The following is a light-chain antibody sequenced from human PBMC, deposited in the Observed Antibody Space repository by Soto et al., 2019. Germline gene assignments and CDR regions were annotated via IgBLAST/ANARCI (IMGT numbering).Light chain of an antibody. Sequence: EIVMTQSPATLSVSPGERATLSCRASQSVSSNLAWYQQKPGQAPRLLIYGASTRPTGIPARFSGSGSGTEFPLTISSLQSEDFAVYYCQQYNNWPQTFGQGTKLEIK. CDR2: GAS. CDR3: QQYNNWPQT. CDR1: QSVSSN. J-gene: IGKJ2*01. V-gene: IGKV3D-15*01.